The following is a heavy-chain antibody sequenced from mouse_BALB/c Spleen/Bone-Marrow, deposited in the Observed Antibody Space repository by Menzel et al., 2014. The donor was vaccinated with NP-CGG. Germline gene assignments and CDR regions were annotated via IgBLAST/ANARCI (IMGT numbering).Heavy chain of an antibody. CDR2: INPSNGGT. Sequence: QVQLKESGAELVKPGASVKLSCKASGYTFTSYYMCWVKQRPGQGLEWIGEINPSNGGTNFNEKFKSKATLTLDKSSSTAYMSLSSLTAEDSAVYYCTRSRRAMDHWGQGSSVTVPS. CDR3: TRSRRAMDH. CDR1: GYTFTSYY. D-gene: IGHD2-12*01. V-gene: IGHV1S81*02. J-gene: IGHJ4*01.